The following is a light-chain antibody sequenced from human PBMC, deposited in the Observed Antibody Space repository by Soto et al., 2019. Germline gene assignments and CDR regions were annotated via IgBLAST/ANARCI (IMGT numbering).Light chain of an antibody. Sequence: EIVLTQSPGTLSLSPGERATLSCRASQSVSSSYLAWYQQKPGQAPRLLIYGASSRATGIPDRFSGSGSGTDFTLPISRLEPEDFAVYYCQPYVSSPFTFGPGTKVDL. CDR3: QPYVSSPFT. J-gene: IGKJ3*01. CDR1: QSVSSSY. CDR2: GAS. V-gene: IGKV3-20*01.